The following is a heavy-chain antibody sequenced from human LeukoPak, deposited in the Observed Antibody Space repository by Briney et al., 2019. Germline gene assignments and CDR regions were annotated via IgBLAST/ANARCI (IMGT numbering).Heavy chain of an antibody. CDR3: AMYTDLVAFDI. CDR2: INHSGST. D-gene: IGHD2-2*02. CDR1: GGSFSGYY. V-gene: IGHV4-34*01. Sequence: ASETLSLTCAVYGGSFSGYYWSWIRQPPGKGLEWIGEINHSGSTNYNPSLKSRVTISVDTSKNQFSLKLSSVTAADTAVYYCAMYTDLVAFDIWGQGTMVTVSS. J-gene: IGHJ3*02.